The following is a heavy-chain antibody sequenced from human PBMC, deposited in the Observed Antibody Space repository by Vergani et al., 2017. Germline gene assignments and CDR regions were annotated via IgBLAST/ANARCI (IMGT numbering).Heavy chain of an antibody. D-gene: IGHD2-2*01. J-gene: IGHJ4*02. CDR3: ARDPVSQPSFDY. CDR2: IYSGGST. V-gene: IGHV3-66*02. CDR1: GFTVSSNY. Sequence: VQLVESGGGLVQPGGSLRLSCAASGFTVSSNYMSWVRQAPGKGLEWVSVIYSGGSTYYADSVKGRFTISRDNSKNTLYLQMNSLRAEDTAVYYCARDPVSQPSFDYWGQGTLVTVSS.